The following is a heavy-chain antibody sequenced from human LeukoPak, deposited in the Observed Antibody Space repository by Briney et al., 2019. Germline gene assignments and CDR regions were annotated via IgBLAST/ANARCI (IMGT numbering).Heavy chain of an antibody. V-gene: IGHV1-2*02. J-gene: IGHJ4*02. CDR2: INPNSGGT. CDR1: GYTFTGYN. D-gene: IGHD6-19*01. Sequence: ASVKVSCKASGYTFTGYNVHWVRQAPGQGLEWMGWINPNSGGTNYAQKFQGRVTMTRDTSISTAYMELSRLSSDDTAIYYCARDAGSRGCIAYWGQGGLITVSS. CDR3: ARDAGSRGCIAY.